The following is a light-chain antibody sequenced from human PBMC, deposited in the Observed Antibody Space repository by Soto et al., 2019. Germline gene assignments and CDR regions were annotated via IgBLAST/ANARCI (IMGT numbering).Light chain of an antibody. J-gene: IGKJ5*01. CDR1: EDIRND. Sequence: DIQMTQSPSSQSASVGDRVTITCRASEDIRNDLGWYQHKPGKAPKRLIYAASSLHSGVPPRFSGSGSGTEFTLTISGLQPEDFATYYCQQLNTYPITFAQGTRLEIK. CDR2: AAS. CDR3: QQLNTYPIT. V-gene: IGKV1-17*01.